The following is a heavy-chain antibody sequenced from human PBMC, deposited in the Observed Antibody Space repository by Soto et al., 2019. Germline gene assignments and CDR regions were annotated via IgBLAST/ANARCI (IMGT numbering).Heavy chain of an antibody. Sequence: GGSLRLSGAASGSTFSSYAMSWVRQAPGKGLEWVSAISGSGGSTYYADSVKGRFTISRDNSKNPLCLQLNSLRAEDTAVYYCAKCHGKGYYYYGLDVWGQGTTVTVS. D-gene: IGHD2-15*01. V-gene: IGHV3-23*01. CDR2: ISGSGGST. J-gene: IGHJ6*02. CDR1: GSTFSSYA. CDR3: AKCHGKGYYYYGLDV.